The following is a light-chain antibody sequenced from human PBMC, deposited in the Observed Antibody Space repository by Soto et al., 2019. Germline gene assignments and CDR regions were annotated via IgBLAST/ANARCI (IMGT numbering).Light chain of an antibody. CDR3: QHYDSYLFS. CDR2: RAS. J-gene: IGKJ3*01. Sequence: DILMTQSPSTLSASVGDRDTITCRASQSVDTYLAWYQQKPGKAPKSLIYRASNLHSGVPSRFSATGSGTEFTLTISSLQPDDFATYYCQHYDSYLFSFGPGTKVEIK. V-gene: IGKV1-5*03. CDR1: QSVDTY.